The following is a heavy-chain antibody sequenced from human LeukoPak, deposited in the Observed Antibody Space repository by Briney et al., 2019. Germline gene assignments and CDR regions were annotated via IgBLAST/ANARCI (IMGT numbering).Heavy chain of an antibody. Sequence: ASVKVSCKASGYTFTSYGISWVRQAPGQGLEWMGWISAYNGNTNYAQKLQGRVTMTTDTSTSTAYMELRSLRSDDTAVYYRARATSSIAARFVDYWGQGTLVTVSS. J-gene: IGHJ4*02. CDR2: ISAYNGNT. D-gene: IGHD6-6*01. CDR3: ARATSSIAARFVDY. CDR1: GYTFTSYG. V-gene: IGHV1-18*01.